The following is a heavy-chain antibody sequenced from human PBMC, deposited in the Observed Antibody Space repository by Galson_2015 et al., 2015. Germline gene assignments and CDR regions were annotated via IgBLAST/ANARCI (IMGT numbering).Heavy chain of an antibody. CDR1: GVTFSNYD. CDR2: IGPAGDT. J-gene: IGHJ2*01. Sequence: SLRLCGAAAGVTFSNYDMYWVRQGSGKGLVWVSAIGPAGDTYYPDSVRGRFTISRENAKNALSLQMNSLRAGDTAVYYCARIASHAYYWYFDLWGRGPLVTVSS. V-gene: IGHV3-13*04. D-gene: IGHD3-16*01. CDR3: ARIASHAYYWYFDL.